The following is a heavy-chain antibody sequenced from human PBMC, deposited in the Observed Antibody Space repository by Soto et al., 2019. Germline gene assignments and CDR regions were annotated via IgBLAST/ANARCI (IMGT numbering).Heavy chain of an antibody. Sequence: EVQLLESGGDLVQPGGSLRLSCAPSGFTFSTYAMNWVRQAPGKGLEWVSGISGNGDKTYYADSVKGRFTISRDNSKKMLYLQMNTLRAEDTAVYYCAKDQGYTYGHGLDVWGQGTTVTVSS. J-gene: IGHJ6*02. CDR1: GFTFSTYA. V-gene: IGHV3-23*01. CDR2: ISGNGDKT. D-gene: IGHD5-18*01. CDR3: AKDQGYTYGHGLDV.